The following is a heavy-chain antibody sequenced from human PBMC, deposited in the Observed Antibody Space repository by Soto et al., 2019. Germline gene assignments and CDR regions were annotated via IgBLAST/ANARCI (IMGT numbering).Heavy chain of an antibody. J-gene: IGHJ4*02. CDR2: ISGSGGST. CDR3: AKANYYDSSGYYPFDY. D-gene: IGHD3-22*01. Sequence: GGSLRLSCAASGFTFSSYAMSWVRQAPGKGLEWVSAISGSGGSTYYADSVKGRFTISRDNSKNTLYLQMNSLRAGDTAVYYCAKANYYDSSGYYPFDYWGQGTLVTVSS. CDR1: GFTFSSYA. V-gene: IGHV3-23*01.